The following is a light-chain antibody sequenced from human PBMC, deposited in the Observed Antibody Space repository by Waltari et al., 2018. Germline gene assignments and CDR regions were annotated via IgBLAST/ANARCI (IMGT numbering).Light chain of an antibody. CDR3: QSYDSSLSGPWV. J-gene: IGLJ3*02. Sequence: QSVLTQPPSVSGAPGQRVTISCTGSSSHIGAGSDLHWSQQLPGTAPKLLIYGNSNRPSGVPDRFSGSKSGTSASLAITGLQAEDEADYYCQSYDSSLSGPWVFGGGTKLTVL. CDR1: SSHIGAGSD. CDR2: GNS. V-gene: IGLV1-40*01.